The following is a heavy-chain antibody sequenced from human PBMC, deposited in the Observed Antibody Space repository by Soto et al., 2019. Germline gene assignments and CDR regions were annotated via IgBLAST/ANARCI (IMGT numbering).Heavy chain of an antibody. D-gene: IGHD4-17*01. Sequence: SETLSLTCTVSGGSISSSSYYWGWIRQPPGKGLEWIGSIYYSGSTYYNPSLKSRVTISVDTSKNQFSLKLSSVTAADTAVYYCARGRGDYGGHNLYYYYMDVWGKGTTVTVSS. CDR3: ARGRGDYGGHNLYYYYMDV. CDR2: IYYSGST. V-gene: IGHV4-39*07. J-gene: IGHJ6*03. CDR1: GGSISSSSYY.